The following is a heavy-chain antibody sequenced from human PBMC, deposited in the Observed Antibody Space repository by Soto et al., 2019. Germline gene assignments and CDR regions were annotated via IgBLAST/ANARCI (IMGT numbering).Heavy chain of an antibody. Sequence: PGGSLRLSCAASGFTFSSYGMHWVRQAPGKGLEWVAVIWYDGSNKYYADSVKGRFTISRDNSKNTLYLQMNSLRAEDTAVYYCARDLATYYYDSSGYGYWGQGTLVTVSS. CDR1: GFTFSSYG. J-gene: IGHJ4*02. CDR3: ARDLATYYYDSSGYGY. V-gene: IGHV3-33*01. CDR2: IWYDGSNK. D-gene: IGHD3-22*01.